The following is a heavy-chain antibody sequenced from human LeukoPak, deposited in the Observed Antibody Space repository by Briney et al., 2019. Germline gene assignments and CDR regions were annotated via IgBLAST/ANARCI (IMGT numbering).Heavy chain of an antibody. Sequence: GSVKVSCKASGYTFTGYYMHWVRQAPGQGLEWMGWINPNSGGTNYAQKFQGWVTMTRDTSISTAYMELSRLRSDDTAVYYCARGGSSWPRTYYYYYGMDVWGKGTTVTVSS. CDR3: ARGGSSWPRTYYYYYGMDV. CDR1: GYTFTGYY. D-gene: IGHD6-13*01. J-gene: IGHJ6*04. CDR2: INPNSGGT. V-gene: IGHV1-2*04.